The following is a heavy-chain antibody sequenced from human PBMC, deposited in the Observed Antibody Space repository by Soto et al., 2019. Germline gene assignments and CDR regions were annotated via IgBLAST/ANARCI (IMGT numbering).Heavy chain of an antibody. Sequence: SETLSLTCAVYGGSFSGYYWSWIRQPPGKGLEWIGEINHSGSTNYNPSLKSRVTISVDTSKNQFSLKLSSVTAADTAVYYCARGGALPLRFLEWLDYYYGMDVWGQGTTVTVSS. D-gene: IGHD3-3*01. CDR3: ARGGALPLRFLEWLDYYYGMDV. V-gene: IGHV4-34*01. CDR2: INHSGST. J-gene: IGHJ6*02. CDR1: GGSFSGYY.